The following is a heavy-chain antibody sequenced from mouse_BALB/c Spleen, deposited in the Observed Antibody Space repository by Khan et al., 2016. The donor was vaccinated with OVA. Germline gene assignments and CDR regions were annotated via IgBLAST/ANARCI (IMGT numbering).Heavy chain of an antibody. V-gene: IGHV2-6-1*01. CDR1: GFSLTNYG. CDR3: ARQPYYHYNVMDY. J-gene: IGHJ4*01. Sequence: QMQLKQSGPGLVAPSQSLSITCTISGFSLTNYGIHWVRQPPGKGLEWLVLMWSGGSTNYNSALKSRLTISKDNSKSQVFLKMNSLQTDDTAMYFGARQPYYHYNVMDYWGQGTTVTVSS. CDR2: MWSGGST. D-gene: IGHD2-10*01.